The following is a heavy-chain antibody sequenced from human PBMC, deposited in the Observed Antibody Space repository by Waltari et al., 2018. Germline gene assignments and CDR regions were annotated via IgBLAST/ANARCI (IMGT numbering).Heavy chain of an antibody. D-gene: IGHD3-3*01. CDR1: GYTFTGYY. V-gene: IGHV1-2*02. CDR2: INPNSGGT. Sequence: QVQLVQSGAAVKKPGASVKVSCKASGYTFTGYYMHRVRQAPGQGLEWMGWINPNSGGTNYAQKFQGRVTMTRDTSISTAYMELSRLRSDDTAVYYCAISTYYDFWSGWVDPWGQGTLVTVSS. CDR3: AISTYYDFWSGWVDP. J-gene: IGHJ5*02.